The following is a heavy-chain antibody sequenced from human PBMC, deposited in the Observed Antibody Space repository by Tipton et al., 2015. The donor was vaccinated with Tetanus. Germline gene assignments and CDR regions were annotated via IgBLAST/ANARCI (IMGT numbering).Heavy chain of an antibody. Sequence: QSGPEVKKPGASVKVSCKASGYTLTSYHMHWVRQAPGQGLEWMGIINPIGGSTSYAQKFQGRITMTGDTSTSTVYMDLNSLRSEDTAGFYGARAGGGGRRINGPAGIDYWGQGTLVTVSS. CDR1: GYTLTSYH. J-gene: IGHJ4*02. V-gene: IGHV1-46*01. CDR2: INPIGGST. CDR3: ARAGGGGRRINGPAGIDY. D-gene: IGHD1-20*01.